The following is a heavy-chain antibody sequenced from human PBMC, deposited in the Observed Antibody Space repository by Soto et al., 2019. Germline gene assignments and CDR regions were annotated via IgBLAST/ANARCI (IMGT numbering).Heavy chain of an antibody. V-gene: IGHV3-23*01. D-gene: IGHD3-10*01. CDR3: AKDYPSHSMVRGVITTTNYFDY. J-gene: IGHJ4*02. CDR1: GFTFSSYA. Sequence: GGSLRLSCAASGFTFSSYAMSWVRQAPGKGLEWVSAISGSGGSTYYADSVKGRFPISRDNSKNTLYLQMNSLRAEDTAVYYCAKDYPSHSMVRGVITTTNYFDYWGQGTLVTVSS. CDR2: ISGSGGST.